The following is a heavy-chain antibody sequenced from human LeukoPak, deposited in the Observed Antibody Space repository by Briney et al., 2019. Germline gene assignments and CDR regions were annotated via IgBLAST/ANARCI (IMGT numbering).Heavy chain of an antibody. Sequence: SVKVSCKASGYTFTTYYMHWVRQAPGQGLEWMGRIIPILGIANYAQKFQGRVTITADKSTSTAYMELSSLRSEDTAVYYCASDDRVVVTASYYYYGMDVWGQGTTVTVSS. J-gene: IGHJ6*02. CDR1: GYTFTTYY. D-gene: IGHD2-21*02. CDR2: IIPILGIA. V-gene: IGHV1-69*04. CDR3: ASDDRVVVTASYYYYGMDV.